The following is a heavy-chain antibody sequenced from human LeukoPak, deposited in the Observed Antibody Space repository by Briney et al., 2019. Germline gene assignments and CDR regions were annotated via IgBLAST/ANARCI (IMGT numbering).Heavy chain of an antibody. CDR1: GGSIHDYY. Sequence: PSETLSLTCTVSGGSIHDYYWNWIRQPPGKGLEWMWYIYYSGGINYNPSLKSRVTISVDQSKNQLNLKMRSVTAADTAVYYCTRHQMRGLQLDYWGQGTLVTVSS. D-gene: IGHD5-24*01. CDR3: TRHQMRGLQLDY. V-gene: IGHV4-59*08. CDR2: IYYSGGI. J-gene: IGHJ4*02.